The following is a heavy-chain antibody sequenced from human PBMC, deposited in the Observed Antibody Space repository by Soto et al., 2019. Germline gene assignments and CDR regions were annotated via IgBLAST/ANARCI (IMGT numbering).Heavy chain of an antibody. CDR3: ARDQGGSGICGVVITFSYYYYGIAV. CDR2: INAGNGNT. D-gene: IGHD3-3*01. Sequence: ASVKVSCKASGYTFTSYAMHWVRQAPGQRLEWMGWINAGNGNTKYSQKFQGRVTITRDTSASTAYMELSSLRSEDTAVYYCARDQGGSGICGVVITFSYYYYGIAVSGQWTTV. V-gene: IGHV1-3*01. J-gene: IGHJ6*02. CDR1: GYTFTSYA.